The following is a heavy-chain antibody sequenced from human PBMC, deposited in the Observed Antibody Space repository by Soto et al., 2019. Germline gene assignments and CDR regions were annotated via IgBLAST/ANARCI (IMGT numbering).Heavy chain of an antibody. CDR2: IIPIFGTA. D-gene: IGHD2-2*01. V-gene: IGHV1-69*13. Sequence: AVKVSCKASGGTFSSYAISWVRQAPGQGLEWMGGIIPIFGTANYAQKFQGRVTITADESTSTAYMELSSLRSEDTAVYYCARKGSSTSPYYYGMDVWGQGTTVTVSS. CDR3: ARKGSSTSPYYYGMDV. CDR1: GGTFSSYA. J-gene: IGHJ6*02.